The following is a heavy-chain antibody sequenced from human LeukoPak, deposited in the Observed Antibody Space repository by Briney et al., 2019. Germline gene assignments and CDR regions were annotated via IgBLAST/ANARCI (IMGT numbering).Heavy chain of an antibody. Sequence: GGSLRLSCAASGFTFSTYSMNWVRQAPGKGLEWVSYISSGSTYMYYADSLKGRFTISRDNAKSSLYLQMNSLRAEDTAMYYCARDIVHCGGDCYPGRGFDYWGQGTLVTVSS. CDR3: ARDIVHCGGDCYPGRGFDY. J-gene: IGHJ4*02. D-gene: IGHD2-21*02. V-gene: IGHV3-21*01. CDR2: ISSGSTYM. CDR1: GFTFSTYS.